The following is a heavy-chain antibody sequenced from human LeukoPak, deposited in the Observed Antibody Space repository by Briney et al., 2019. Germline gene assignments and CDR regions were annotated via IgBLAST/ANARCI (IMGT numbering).Heavy chain of an antibody. CDR2: ISCDGSNK. CDR1: GFIFSSYA. D-gene: IGHD1-26*01. V-gene: IGHV3-30-3*01. J-gene: IGHJ4*02. CDR3: ARDLGSESL. Sequence: GGSLRLSCAASGFIFSSYAMHWVRQAPGKGLEWVAVISCDGSNKYYADSVKGRFTIARDNSKNTLYLQMNSLRAEDTAVYYCARDLGSESLWGQGTLVTVSS.